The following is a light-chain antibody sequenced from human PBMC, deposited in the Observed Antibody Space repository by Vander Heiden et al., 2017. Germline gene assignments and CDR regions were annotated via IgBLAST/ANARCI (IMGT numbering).Light chain of an antibody. CDR3: QSYDSSLSGWV. V-gene: IGLV1-40*01. J-gene: IGLJ3*02. CDR1: SSNIGAGYD. Sequence: SVLTQPPSVSGAPGQRVTISCTGSSSNIGAGYDVHWYQQLPGTAPKLRSYGNSNRPSGVPDRFSGSKSGTSASLAITGLQAEDEADYDCQSYDSSLSGWVFGGGTKLTGL. CDR2: GNS.